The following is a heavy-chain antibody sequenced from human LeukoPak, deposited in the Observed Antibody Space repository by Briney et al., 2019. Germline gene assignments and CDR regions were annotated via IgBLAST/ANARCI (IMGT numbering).Heavy chain of an antibody. V-gene: IGHV6-1*01. CDR1: GDSVSSNSAG. J-gene: IGHJ5*01. D-gene: IGHD1-26*01. CDR2: TYYRSKWYN. CDR3: ARGAAGARGDWFDS. Sequence: SQTLSLTRAISGDSVSSNSAGWNWSRQSPSRGLEWLGRTYYRSKWYNDYALSLRSRITISPDTSKHQFSLQLNSVTPEDTAVYYCARGAAGARGDWFDSWGQGTLVTVSS.